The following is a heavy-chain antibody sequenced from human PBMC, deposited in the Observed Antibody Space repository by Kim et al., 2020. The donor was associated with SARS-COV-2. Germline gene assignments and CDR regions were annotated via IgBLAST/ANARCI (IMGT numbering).Heavy chain of an antibody. CDR3: ARGPVSGDFDY. J-gene: IGHJ4*02. Sequence: YYPGSVKGRFTISRENAKNSLYLQVNSLRAGDTAVYYCARGPVSGDFDYWGQGTLVTVSS. V-gene: IGHV3-13*01. D-gene: IGHD3-3*01.